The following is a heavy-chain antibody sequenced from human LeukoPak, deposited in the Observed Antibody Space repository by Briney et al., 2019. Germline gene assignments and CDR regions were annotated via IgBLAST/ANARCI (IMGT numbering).Heavy chain of an antibody. Sequence: GASVKVSCKASGYTFAAHHIHWVRQAPGQGLEWMGWILPDGRDTKYSQKFQDRMTLTTDTSTNTAYMELSRLKRDDTAVYYCSGRYGPGPVWGQGTLISASP. D-gene: IGHD3-10*01. CDR1: GYTFAAHH. J-gene: IGHJ4*02. V-gene: IGHV1-2*02. CDR2: ILPDGRDT. CDR3: SGRYGPGPV.